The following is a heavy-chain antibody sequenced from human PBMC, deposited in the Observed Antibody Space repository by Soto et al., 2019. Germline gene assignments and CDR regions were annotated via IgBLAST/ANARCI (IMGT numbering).Heavy chain of an antibody. CDR3: ATLSNVFWSGANNWFDP. Sequence: GASVKVSCKVSGYTLTDLSMHWVRQAPGKGLEWMGGFDPEDGQTIYAQKFQGRVTMTEDTSTDTAYMELSRLRSEDTAVYYCATLSNVFWSGANNWFDPWGQGTLVTVSS. V-gene: IGHV1-24*01. CDR1: GYTLTDLS. J-gene: IGHJ5*02. D-gene: IGHD3-3*01. CDR2: FDPEDGQT.